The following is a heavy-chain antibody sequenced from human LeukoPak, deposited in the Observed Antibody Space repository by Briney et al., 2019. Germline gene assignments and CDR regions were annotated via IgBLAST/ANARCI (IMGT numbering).Heavy chain of an antibody. J-gene: IGHJ4*02. CDR1: GFTFSSYA. CDR3: ARGVPLSPFDF. D-gene: IGHD3-10*01. CDR2: IWYDGSNK. V-gene: IGHV3-33*08. Sequence: GGSLRLSCSASGFTFSSYAMHWVRQAPGRGLEWVAVIWYDGSNKYYADSVKGRFTISRDNSKNTLYLQMNSLRAEDTAVYYCARGVPLSPFDFWGQGTLVTVSS.